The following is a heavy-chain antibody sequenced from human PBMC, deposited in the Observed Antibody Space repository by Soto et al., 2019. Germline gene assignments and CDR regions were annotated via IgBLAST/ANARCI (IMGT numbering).Heavy chain of an antibody. J-gene: IGHJ4*02. Sequence: VRQAPGNELEWVASVSYDGSNKHYADSVKGRITISRDNSRNTLDLQMNSLRAEDTAVYYCAKDTYYYDRSGYYTYDHWGQGTQVTVSS. CDR2: VSYDGSNK. CDR3: AKDTYYYDRSGYYTYDH. V-gene: IGHV3-30*18. D-gene: IGHD3-22*01.